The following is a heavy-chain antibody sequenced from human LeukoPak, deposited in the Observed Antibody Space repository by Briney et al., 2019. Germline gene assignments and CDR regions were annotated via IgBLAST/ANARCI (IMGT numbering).Heavy chain of an antibody. CDR3: ARGGERSGYQPFDY. CDR2: INPNNGGT. D-gene: IGHD3-22*01. V-gene: IGHV1-2*06. Sequence: ASVKVSCKTSGYNFIGYYIHWVRQAPGQGLEWMGRINPNNGGTNYAQRFQGRVTMTRDTSISTAYMDLSSLGSDDTAVYYCARGGERSGYQPFDYWGQGTLVTVSS. CDR1: GYNFIGYY. J-gene: IGHJ4*02.